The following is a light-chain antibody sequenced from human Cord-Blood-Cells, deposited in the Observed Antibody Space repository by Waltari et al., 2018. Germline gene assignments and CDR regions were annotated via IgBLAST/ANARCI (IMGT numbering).Light chain of an antibody. J-gene: IGKJ1*01. CDR1: QSVSSN. Sequence: EIVMTQSPATLSVSPGETATLSCRASQSVSSNLAWYQQKPGQAHTLLIYGASTRATGIPARFSGSGSGTEFSLTISSLQSEDFAVYYCQQYNNWPRTFGQGTKVEIK. CDR2: GAS. CDR3: QQYNNWPRT. V-gene: IGKV3-15*01.